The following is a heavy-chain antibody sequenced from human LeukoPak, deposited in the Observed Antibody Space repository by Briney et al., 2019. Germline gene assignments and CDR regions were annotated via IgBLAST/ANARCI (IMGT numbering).Heavy chain of an antibody. D-gene: IGHD3-10*01. J-gene: IGHJ6*02. CDR1: GFTFSIYA. CDR2: IYSGGST. V-gene: IGHV3-66*01. CDR3: AREEITMVRGVLYYYYGMDV. Sequence: PGGSLTLSCAASGFTFSIYALSWVRQAPGKGLEWVSVIYSGGSTYYADSVKGRFTISRDNSKNTLYLQMNSLRAEDTAVYYCAREEITMVRGVLYYYYGMDVWGQGTTVAVSS.